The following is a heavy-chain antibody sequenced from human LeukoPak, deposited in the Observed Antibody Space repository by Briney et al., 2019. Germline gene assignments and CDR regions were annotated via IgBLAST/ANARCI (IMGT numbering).Heavy chain of an antibody. V-gene: IGHV3-7*01. CDR3: ASGWDYLWGTLFEY. Sequence: GGSLRLSCAASGFTLSTYWMSWVRQAPGKGLEWVANIKQDGSEKYYVDSVKGRFTVSRDNAKNSLYLQTNSLRAEDTAMYYCASGWDYLWGTLFEYWGQGTLVIVSS. D-gene: IGHD3-16*01. CDR2: IKQDGSEK. CDR1: GFTLSTYW. J-gene: IGHJ4*02.